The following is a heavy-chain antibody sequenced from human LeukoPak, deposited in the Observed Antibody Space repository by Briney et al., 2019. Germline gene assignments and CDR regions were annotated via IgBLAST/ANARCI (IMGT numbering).Heavy chain of an antibody. CDR1: GGSFSGYY. V-gene: IGHV4-34*01. CDR2: INHSGST. Sequence: SETLSLTCAVYGGSFSGYYWSWIRQPPGKGLGWIGEINHSGSTNYNPSLKSRVTISVDTSKNQFSLKLSSVTAADTAVYYCARGWRWLHPFDYWGQGTLVTVSS. J-gene: IGHJ4*02. D-gene: IGHD5-24*01. CDR3: ARGWRWLHPFDY.